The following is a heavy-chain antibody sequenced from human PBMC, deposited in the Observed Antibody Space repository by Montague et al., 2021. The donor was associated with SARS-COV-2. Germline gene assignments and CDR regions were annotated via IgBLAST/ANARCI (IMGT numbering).Heavy chain of an antibody. V-gene: IGHV4-59*02. D-gene: IGHD3-3*01. Sequence: SETLSLTCTVSGGSVSSYYWSWIRQSPGKGLQWLGYIYYSGSTNYNPSLKSRVTMSVDTSKNQLSLRLNSVTTADTAVYFCARAGGRYDYWSGYSSSADFFDLWGQGTLVTVSS. J-gene: IGHJ5*02. CDR3: ARAGGRYDYWSGYSSSADFFDL. CDR2: IYYSGST. CDR1: GGSVSSYY.